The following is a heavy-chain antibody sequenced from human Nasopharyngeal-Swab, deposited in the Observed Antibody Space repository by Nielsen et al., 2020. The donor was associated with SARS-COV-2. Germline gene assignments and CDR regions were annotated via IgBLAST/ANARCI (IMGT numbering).Heavy chain of an antibody. Sequence: SETLSLTCAVYGGSFSGYYWSWIRQPPGKGLEWIGEINHSGSTNYNPSLKSRVTISVDTSKNQLSLKLSSVTAADTAVYYCAREPARVVVPAAKAFEIWGQGTMVTVSS. CDR1: GGSFSGYY. D-gene: IGHD2-2*01. CDR3: AREPARVVVPAAKAFEI. CDR2: INHSGST. J-gene: IGHJ3*02. V-gene: IGHV4-34*01.